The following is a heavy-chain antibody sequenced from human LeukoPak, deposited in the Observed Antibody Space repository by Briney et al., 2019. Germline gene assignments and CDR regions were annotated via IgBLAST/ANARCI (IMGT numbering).Heavy chain of an antibody. V-gene: IGHV1-18*01. D-gene: IGHD6-6*01. CDR2: ISAYNGNT. Sequence: GASVKVSCKASGYTFTSYGISWVRQAPAQGLEWMGWISAYNGNTNYAQKLQGRVTMTTDTSTSTAYMELGSLRSDDTAVYYCARDPLGYSSSSWNYYYMDVWGKGTTVTVS. CDR1: GYTFTSYG. CDR3: ARDPLGYSSSSWNYYYMDV. J-gene: IGHJ6*03.